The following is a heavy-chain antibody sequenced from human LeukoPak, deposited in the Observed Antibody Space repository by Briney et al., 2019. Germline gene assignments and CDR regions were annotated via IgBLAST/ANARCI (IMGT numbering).Heavy chain of an antibody. V-gene: IGHV1-3*01. CDR3: VTGYLGYYFDY. CDR2: INAGNGNT. CDR1: GYTFTSYA. Sequence: GASVKVSCKASGYTFTSYAMHWVRQAPGQRLEWMGWINAGNGNTKYSQKFQGRVTITRDTSASTAYMELSSLRSEDTAVYYCVTGYLGYYFDYWGQGTLVTVSS. J-gene: IGHJ4*02. D-gene: IGHD3-9*01.